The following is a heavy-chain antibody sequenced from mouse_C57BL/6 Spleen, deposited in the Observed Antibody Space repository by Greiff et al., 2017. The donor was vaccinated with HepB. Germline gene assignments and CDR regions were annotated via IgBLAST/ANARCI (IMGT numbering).Heavy chain of an antibody. Sequence: ESGPGLVKPSQSLSLTCSVTGYSITSGYYWNWIRQFPGNKLEWMGYISYDGSNNYNPSLKNRISITRDTSKNQFFLKLNSVTTEDTATYYCARDDSSGSDYWGQGTTLTVSS. J-gene: IGHJ2*01. V-gene: IGHV3-6*01. D-gene: IGHD3-2*02. CDR3: ARDDSSGSDY. CDR2: ISYDGSN. CDR1: GYSITSGYY.